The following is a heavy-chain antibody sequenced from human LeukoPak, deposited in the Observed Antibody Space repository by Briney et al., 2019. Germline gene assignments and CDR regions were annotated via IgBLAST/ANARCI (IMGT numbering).Heavy chain of an antibody. CDR2: IYYSDST. CDR1: GYSISSYY. CDR3: ARGYCTNGVCYSPHFDY. D-gene: IGHD2-8*01. Sequence: SETLSLTCGVSGYSISSYYWSWIRQPPGKRLEYIGYIYYSDSTNYNPSLKSRVTISVDTSKNQFSLKLSSVTAADTAVYYCARGYCTNGVCYSPHFDYWGQGTLVTVSS. J-gene: IGHJ4*02. V-gene: IGHV4-59*01.